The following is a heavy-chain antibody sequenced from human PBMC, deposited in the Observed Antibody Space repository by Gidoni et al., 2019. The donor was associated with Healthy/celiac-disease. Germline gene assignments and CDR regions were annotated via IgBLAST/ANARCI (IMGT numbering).Heavy chain of an antibody. J-gene: IGHJ4*02. CDR1: GGSISSSSYY. Sequence: QLQLQESGPGLVKPSETLSLTCTVSGGSISSSSYYWGWIRQPPGKGLEWIGSIFYSGSTYCNPSLKSRVTISVDTSKNQFSLKLSSVTAADTAVYYCARRRTDPSSWYYFDYWGQGTLVTVSS. D-gene: IGHD6-13*01. CDR3: ARRRTDPSSWYYFDY. CDR2: IFYSGST. V-gene: IGHV4-39*01.